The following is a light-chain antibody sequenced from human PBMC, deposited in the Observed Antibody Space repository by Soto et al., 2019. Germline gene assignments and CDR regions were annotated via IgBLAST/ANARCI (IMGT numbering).Light chain of an antibody. J-gene: IGKJ3*01. CDR3: QHHNNLPAFT. V-gene: IGKV1-33*01. CDR1: EDIRTS. Sequence: DIQMTQSPSSLSASVGARVSITCRASEDIRTSLCWFQHKPGRAPNLLIYGASYLETGVPSRFRGRGSATDFNLTISSLQTEDIASYYCQHHNNLPAFTFGPGIIVDI. CDR2: GAS.